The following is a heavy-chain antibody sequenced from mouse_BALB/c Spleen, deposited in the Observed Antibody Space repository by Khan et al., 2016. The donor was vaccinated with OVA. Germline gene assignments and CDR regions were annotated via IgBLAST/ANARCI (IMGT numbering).Heavy chain of an antibody. V-gene: IGHV1S26*01. CDR3: ARTHER. CDR1: GYTFTSYT. Sequence: QVHVKQSGAELVKPGASVKMSCKASGYTFTSYTMHWVKQRPGQGLEWIGYINPSSGYTKYNQKFKDKATLTADKSSSTAYMQLSSLTSEDSAVYYCARTHERWDQGTTLTVSS. J-gene: IGHJ2*01. CDR2: INPSSGYT.